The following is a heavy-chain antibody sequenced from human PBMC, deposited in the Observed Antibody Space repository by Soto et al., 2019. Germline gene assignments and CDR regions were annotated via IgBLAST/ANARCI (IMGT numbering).Heavy chain of an antibody. CDR2: IIPIFGTA. V-gene: IGHV1-69*13. D-gene: IGHD3-3*01. Sequence: SVKVSCKASGGTFSSYAISWVRQAPGQGLEWMGGIIPIFGTANYAQKFQGRVTITADESTSTAYMELSSLSSVTAADTAVYYCARGSYDFWSGPYGMDVWGQGTTVTVSS. CDR3: ARGSYDFWSGPYGMDV. J-gene: IGHJ6*02. CDR1: GGTFSSYA.